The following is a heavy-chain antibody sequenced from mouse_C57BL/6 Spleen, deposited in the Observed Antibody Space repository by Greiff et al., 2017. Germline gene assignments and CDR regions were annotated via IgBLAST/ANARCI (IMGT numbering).Heavy chain of an antibody. CDR3: ARDYYGSSLDY. CDR2: IDPEDGVT. V-gene: IGHV14-2*01. J-gene: IGHJ2*01. D-gene: IGHD1-1*01. CDR1: GFNIKDYY. Sequence: VHVKQSGAELVKPGASVKLSCTASGFNIKDYYMHWVKQRTEQGLEWIGRIDPEDGVTKYAPKFQGKATITADTSSNTAYLQLSSLTSEDTAVYYCARDYYGSSLDYWGQGTTLTVSS.